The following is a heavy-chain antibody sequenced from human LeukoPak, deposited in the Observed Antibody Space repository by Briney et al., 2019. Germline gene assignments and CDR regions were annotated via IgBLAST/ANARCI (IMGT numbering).Heavy chain of an antibody. CDR2: IRYDGSNK. V-gene: IGHV3-30*02. CDR3: AKDAEFPPYSGSYGGY. Sequence: GGSLRLSCAASGFTFSSYGMHWVRQAPGKGLEWVAFIRYDGSNKYYADSVKGRFTISRDNSKNTLYLQMNSLRAEDTAVYYCAKDAEFPPYSGSYGGYWGQGTLVTVSS. D-gene: IGHD1-26*01. CDR1: GFTFSSYG. J-gene: IGHJ4*02.